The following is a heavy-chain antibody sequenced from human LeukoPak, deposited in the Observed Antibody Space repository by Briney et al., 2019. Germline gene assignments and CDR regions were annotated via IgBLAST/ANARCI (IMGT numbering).Heavy chain of an antibody. D-gene: IGHD3-16*01. CDR3: ARLGMGLYYFDY. CDR2: IYYSGST. J-gene: IGHJ4*02. CDR1: GDSISSGDYY. V-gene: IGHV4-30-4*01. Sequence: SETLSLTCTVSGDSISSGDYYWSWIRQPPGKGLEWIGYIYYSGSTYYNPSLKSRVTISVDTSKNQFSLKLSSVTAADTAVYYCARLGMGLYYFDYWGQGTLVTVSS.